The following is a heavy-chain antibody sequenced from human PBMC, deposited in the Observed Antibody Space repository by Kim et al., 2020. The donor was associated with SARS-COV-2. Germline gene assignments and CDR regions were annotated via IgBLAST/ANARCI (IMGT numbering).Heavy chain of an antibody. CDR2: IIPIFGTA. CDR1: GGTFSSYA. CDR3: AGGAYYYDSSGYYPFDY. V-gene: IGHV1-69*13. Sequence: SVKVSCKASGGTFSSYAISWVRQAPGQGLEWMGGIIPIFGTANYAQKFQGRVTITADESTSTAYMELSSLRSEDTAVYYCAGGAYYYDSSGYYPFDYWGQGTLVTVSS. D-gene: IGHD3-22*01. J-gene: IGHJ4*02.